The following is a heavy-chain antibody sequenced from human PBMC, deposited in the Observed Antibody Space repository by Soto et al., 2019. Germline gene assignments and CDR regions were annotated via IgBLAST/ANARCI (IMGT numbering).Heavy chain of an antibody. J-gene: IGHJ4*02. Sequence: SETLSLTCSVSGDSMRGYHFYWGWIRQAPGKGLEWIGSAYFSGGNTYYSPSLKSRVSISVDTSKNGFSLRLTSLTAADTAVYFCAYGSSSAWIDYWGQGTLVTVSS. D-gene: IGHD6-25*01. CDR2: AYFSGGNT. CDR3: AYGSSSAWIDY. V-gene: IGHV4-39*01. CDR1: GDSMRGYHFY.